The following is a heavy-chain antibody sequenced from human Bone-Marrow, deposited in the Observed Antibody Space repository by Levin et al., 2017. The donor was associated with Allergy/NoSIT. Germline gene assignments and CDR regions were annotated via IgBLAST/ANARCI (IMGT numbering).Heavy chain of an antibody. Sequence: SETLSLTCAISGASVSSDSGAWNWIRQSPSRGLEWLGRTYYRSKWYNEYAESVKSRIIINPDTFKNQISLQLTSVRPDDTAVYYCARETRTRGPCTSTSCYEYYYYSMDVWGKGTTVTVSS. CDR1: GASVSSDSGA. D-gene: IGHD2-2*01. V-gene: IGHV6-1*01. CDR3: ARETRTRGPCTSTSCYEYYYYSMDV. J-gene: IGHJ6*03. CDR2: TYYRSKWYN.